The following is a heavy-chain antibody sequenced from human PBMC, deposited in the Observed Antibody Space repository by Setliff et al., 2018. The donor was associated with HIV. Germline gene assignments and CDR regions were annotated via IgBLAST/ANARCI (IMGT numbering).Heavy chain of an antibody. J-gene: IGHJ4*02. CDR3: ATLDPSGGNFLAY. CDR2: IHASGKT. Sequence: PSETLSLTCTVSGDTDFYWNWTRQPPGKGLEWIGYIHASGKTNYNPSLKSRVTLALDTSEMHFSLHLTSVTAADTAVYYCATLDPSGGNFLAYWGQGTLVTVSS. CDR1: GDTDFY. V-gene: IGHV4-4*09. D-gene: IGHD2-21*02.